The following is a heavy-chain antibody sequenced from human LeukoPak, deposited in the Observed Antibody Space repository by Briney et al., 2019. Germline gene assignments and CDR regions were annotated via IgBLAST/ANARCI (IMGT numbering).Heavy chain of an antibody. CDR2: IYYSGST. V-gene: IGHV4-34*01. CDR3: ATPDSSGYYYLY. J-gene: IGHJ4*02. D-gene: IGHD3-22*01. CDR1: GGSFSGYY. Sequence: SETLSLTCAVYGGSFSGYYWSGIRQPPAKGGEGIGNIYYSGSTYYNPSLESRVTISVGTSKNQFSLKLSSVTAADTAVYYCATPDSSGYYYLYWGQGTLVTVSP.